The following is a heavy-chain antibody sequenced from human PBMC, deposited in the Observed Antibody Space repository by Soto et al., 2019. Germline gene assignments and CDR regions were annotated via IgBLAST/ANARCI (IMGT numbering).Heavy chain of an antibody. CDR1: GFTFSSYG. D-gene: IGHD4-17*01. V-gene: IGHV3-30*18. Sequence: GGSLRLSCAASGFTFSSYGMHWVRQAPGKGLEWVAVISYDGSNKYYADSVKGRFTISRDNSKNTLYLQMNSLRAEDTAVYYCAKPSSGDYGTSPFDYWGQGTLVTVSS. CDR3: AKPSSGDYGTSPFDY. CDR2: ISYDGSNK. J-gene: IGHJ4*02.